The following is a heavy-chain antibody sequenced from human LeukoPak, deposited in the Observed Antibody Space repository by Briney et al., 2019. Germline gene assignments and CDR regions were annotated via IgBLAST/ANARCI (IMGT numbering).Heavy chain of an antibody. Sequence: PGRSLRLSCAASGFTFSSYAMHWVRQAPGKGLEWVAVISYDGSNKYYADSVKGRFTISRDNSKNTLYLQMNSLRAEDTAVYYCAREDCSSTSCYTNYWGQGTLVTVSS. CDR1: GFTFSSYA. V-gene: IGHV3-30-3*01. D-gene: IGHD2-2*02. CDR3: AREDCSSTSCYTNY. CDR2: ISYDGSNK. J-gene: IGHJ4*02.